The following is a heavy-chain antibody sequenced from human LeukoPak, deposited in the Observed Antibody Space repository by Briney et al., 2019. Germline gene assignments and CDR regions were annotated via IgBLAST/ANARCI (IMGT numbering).Heavy chain of an antibody. CDR2: IYYSGST. V-gene: IGHV4-39*01. D-gene: IGHD3-22*01. J-gene: IGHJ4*02. Sequence: SETLSLTCIVFGGSINSDNYYWGWIRQPPGKGLEWIGSIYYSGSTYYNPSFKSRVTITVDTSKNQFSLKLSSVTAADTAVYYCARRYSSGYTSDYWGQGTLVTVSS. CDR1: GGSINSDNYY. CDR3: ARRYSSGYTSDY.